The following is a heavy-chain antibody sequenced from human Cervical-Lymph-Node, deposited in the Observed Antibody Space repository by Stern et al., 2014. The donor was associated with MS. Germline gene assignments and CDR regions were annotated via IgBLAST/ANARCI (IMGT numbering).Heavy chain of an antibody. CDR3: ATTRWDLFTWNWFDP. Sequence: QVQLVESGPGLVKPSQTLSLTCTVSGGSISSSGYYWSWIRQPADKGLEWIGRIHDSGSTYYNPSLKSRVTISMDTATNHFSLKLPSVTAADTAVYYCATTRWDLFTWNWFDPWGQGTLVTVSS. CDR2: IHDSGST. D-gene: IGHD1-26*01. J-gene: IGHJ5*02. V-gene: IGHV4-61*02. CDR1: GGSISSSGYY.